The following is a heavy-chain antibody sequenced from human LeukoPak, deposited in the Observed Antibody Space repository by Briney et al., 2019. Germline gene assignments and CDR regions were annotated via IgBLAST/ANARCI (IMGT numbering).Heavy chain of an antibody. CDR2: INHSGST. CDR3: ASGMIPFQH. J-gene: IGHJ1*01. Sequence: SETLSLTCAVYGGSFSGYYWGWIRQPPGKGLEWIGEINHSGSTNYSPSLKSRVSISVDTSMNQFSLKLTSVTAADTAVYYCASGMIPFQHWGQGTLVIVSS. V-gene: IGHV4-34*01. CDR1: GGSFSGYY. D-gene: IGHD3-22*01.